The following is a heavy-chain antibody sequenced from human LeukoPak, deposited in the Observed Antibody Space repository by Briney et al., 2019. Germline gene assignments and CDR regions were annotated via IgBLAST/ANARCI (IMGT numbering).Heavy chain of an antibody. CDR2: MYNRGST. CDR1: GDSISNYY. J-gene: IGHJ4*02. CDR3: ARAEKAVTGTLDC. Sequence: SETLSLTCTVSGDSISNYYWSWLRQSPGKEMEWIGYMYNRGSTIYHPSLKSRVTISTDTPKNQFSLRLTTVTAADTAVYYCARAEKAVTGTLDCWGQGTLITVSS. V-gene: IGHV4-59*01. D-gene: IGHD6-19*01.